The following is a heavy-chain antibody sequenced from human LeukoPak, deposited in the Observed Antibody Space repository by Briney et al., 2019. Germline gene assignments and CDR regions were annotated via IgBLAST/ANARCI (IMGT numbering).Heavy chain of an antibody. CDR2: IYSGGST. CDR1: GFTVSSYY. CDR3: ARGAYGDYSTPDY. D-gene: IGHD4-17*01. J-gene: IGHJ4*02. V-gene: IGHV3-66*01. Sequence: SGGSLRLSCAASGFTVSSYYMSWVRQAPGKGLEWVSVIYSGGSTYYADSVKGRFTISRDNSENTLYLQMSSLRAEDTAVYYCARGAYGDYSTPDYWGQGTLVTVSS.